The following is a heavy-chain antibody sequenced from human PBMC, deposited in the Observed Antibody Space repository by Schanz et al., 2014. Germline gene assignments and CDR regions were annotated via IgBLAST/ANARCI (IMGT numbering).Heavy chain of an antibody. CDR2: ISGNGGST. J-gene: IGHJ4*02. CDR3: TKGMDSYVSGSDH. D-gene: IGHD3-10*01. V-gene: IGHV3-23*04. Sequence: EVQLVESGGGLVQPGGSLRLSCAASGFTFTTNTMSWVRQPPGKGLEWVSAISGNGGSTYFADSVKGRFTISRDNSDNTLFLQMNSLRAEDTAVYYCTKGMDSYVSGSDHWGQGTLVTVSS. CDR1: GFTFTTNT.